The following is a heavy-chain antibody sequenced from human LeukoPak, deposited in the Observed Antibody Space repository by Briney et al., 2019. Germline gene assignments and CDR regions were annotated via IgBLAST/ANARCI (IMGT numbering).Heavy chain of an antibody. CDR3: ARELFTRFGELSVGALDYYYGMDV. J-gene: IGHJ6*02. V-gene: IGHV1-18*01. D-gene: IGHD3-10*01. Sequence: GASVKVSCKASGYTFTSYGISWVRQAPGQGLEWMGWISAYNGNTNYAQKLQGRVTMTTDTSTSTAYMELRSLESDDTAVYYCARELFTRFGELSVGALDYYYGMDVWGQGTTVTVSS. CDR1: GYTFTSYG. CDR2: ISAYNGNT.